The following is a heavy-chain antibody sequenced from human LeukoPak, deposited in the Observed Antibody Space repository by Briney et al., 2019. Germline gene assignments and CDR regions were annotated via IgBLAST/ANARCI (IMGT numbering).Heavy chain of an antibody. CDR1: GFSFSAYW. J-gene: IGHJ4*02. CDR2: IKPDGSKK. Sequence: GGSLRLSCAASGFSFSAYWMSWIRQAPGKGLEWVVNIKPDGSKKYYVDSVKGRFTISRDNAKNSVYLQMNSLRAEDTAMYYCARTTTVTTPFDLWGQGTLVTVSS. D-gene: IGHD4-17*01. CDR3: ARTTTVTTPFDL. V-gene: IGHV3-7*01.